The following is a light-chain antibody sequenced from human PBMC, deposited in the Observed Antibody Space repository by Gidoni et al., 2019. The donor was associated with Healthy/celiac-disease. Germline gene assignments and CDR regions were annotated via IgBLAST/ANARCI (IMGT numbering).Light chain of an antibody. J-gene: IGKJ2*01. CDR2: GAS. V-gene: IGKV3-15*01. Sequence: IVMTQFPATLSVSPGERATLTCSASQSVSSNLAWYQQKPGQAPRPLIYGASTRATGIPARFSGSGSGTEFTLTISSLQSEDFAVYYCQQYNNWLMYTFGQGTKLEIK. CDR3: QQYNNWLMYT. CDR1: QSVSSN.